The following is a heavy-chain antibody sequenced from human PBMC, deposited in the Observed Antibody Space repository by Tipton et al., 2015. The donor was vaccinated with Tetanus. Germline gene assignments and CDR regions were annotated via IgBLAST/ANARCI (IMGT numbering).Heavy chain of an antibody. CDR1: GGSLSNGDYY. J-gene: IGHJ6*02. CDR3: ARDHGITWGGMGYYYGMDV. D-gene: IGHD3-16*01. CDR2: IYYSGST. Sequence: GLVKPSDTLSLTCAVYGGSLSNGDYYWSWIRQPPGKGLESIGYIYYSGSTYYNPSLKSRVTISVDTSKNQFSLRLSSVTAADTAVYYCARDHGITWGGMGYYYGMDVWGQGTTVTVSS. V-gene: IGHV4-30-4*02.